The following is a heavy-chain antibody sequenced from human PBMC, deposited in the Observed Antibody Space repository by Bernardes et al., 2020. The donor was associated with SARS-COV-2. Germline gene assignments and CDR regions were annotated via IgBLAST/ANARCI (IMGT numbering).Heavy chain of an antibody. V-gene: IGHV3-23*01. Sequence: GGSLRLSCVVSGFSFSTYAMSWVRQAPGKGLEWISGIIENGVDTFYADPVKGRFTISRDNFKNTLYLQMNSLRVEDTAVYYCASSSSLDAFDIWGQGTMVTVS. CDR3: ASSSSLDAFDI. J-gene: IGHJ3*02. D-gene: IGHD2-2*01. CDR2: IIENGVDT. CDR1: GFSFSTYA.